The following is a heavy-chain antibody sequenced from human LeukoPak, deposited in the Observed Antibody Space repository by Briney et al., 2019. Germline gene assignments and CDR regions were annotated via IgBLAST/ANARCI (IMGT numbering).Heavy chain of an antibody. V-gene: IGHV4-34*01. CDR2: INHSGST. CDR3: ARHTSSWIKNAFDI. CDR1: GGSFSGYY. D-gene: IGHD6-13*01. J-gene: IGHJ3*02. Sequence: SETXSLTCAVYGGSFSGYYWSWIRQPPGKXLEWIGEINHSGSTNYNPSLKSRVTISVDTSKNQFSLKLSSVTAADTAVYYCARHTSSWIKNAFDIWGQGTMVTVSS.